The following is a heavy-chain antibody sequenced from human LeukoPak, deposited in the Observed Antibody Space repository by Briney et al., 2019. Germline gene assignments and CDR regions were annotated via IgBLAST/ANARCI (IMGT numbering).Heavy chain of an antibody. D-gene: IGHD6-13*01. J-gene: IGHJ5*02. CDR1: GGSISSGGYS. Sequence: PLETLSLTCAVSGGSISSGGYSWSWIRQPPGKGLEWIGYIYHSGSTYYNPSLKSRVTISVDRSKNQFSLKLSSVTAADTAVYYCARGVQQLVSCWFDHWGQGTLVTVSS. CDR3: ARGVQQLVSCWFDH. CDR2: IYHSGST. V-gene: IGHV4-30-2*01.